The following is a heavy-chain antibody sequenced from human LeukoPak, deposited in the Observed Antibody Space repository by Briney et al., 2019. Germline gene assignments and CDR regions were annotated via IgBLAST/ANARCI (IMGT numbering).Heavy chain of an antibody. V-gene: IGHV3-30*18. D-gene: IGHD2-21*01. J-gene: IGHJ3*02. CDR2: ISYDGSNK. CDR1: GFTFSSYG. Sequence: GGSLRLSCAASGFTFSSYGMHWVRQAPGKGPEWVAVISYDGSNKYYADSVKGRFTISRDNSKNTLYLQMNSLRAEDTAVYYCAKFDSHPTPYDAFDIWGQGTMVTVSS. CDR3: AKFDSHPTPYDAFDI.